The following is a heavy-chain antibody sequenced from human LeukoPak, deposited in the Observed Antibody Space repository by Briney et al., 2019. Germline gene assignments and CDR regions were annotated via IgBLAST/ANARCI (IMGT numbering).Heavy chain of an antibody. V-gene: IGHV3-23*01. J-gene: IGHJ4*02. CDR2: ISDSGGRT. D-gene: IGHD3-22*01. CDR3: AKRGVVIRVILVGHHKEAYYFDS. CDR1: GITLSNYG. Sequence: GGSLRLSCAVSGITLSNYGMSWVRQAPGKGLEWVAGISDSGGRTNYADSVKGRFTISRDNPKNTLYLQMNSLRAEDTAVYFCAKRGVVIRVILVGHHKEAYYFDSWGQGALVTVSS.